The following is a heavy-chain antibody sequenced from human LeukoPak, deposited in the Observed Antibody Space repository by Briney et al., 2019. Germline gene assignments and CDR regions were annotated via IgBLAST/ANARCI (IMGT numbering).Heavy chain of an antibody. J-gene: IGHJ4*02. D-gene: IGHD5-24*01. CDR2: MYYTGSP. V-gene: IGHV4-61*01. CDR1: GGSISSGSISSYY. Sequence: SETLSLTCTVSGGSISSGSISSYYWSWIRQPPGKGLEWIGYMYYTGSPNYNPSLKSRVTISVDTSKNQFSLKLSSVTAADTAVYYCARGKEMATTLDYWGQGTLVTVSS. CDR3: ARGKEMATTLDY.